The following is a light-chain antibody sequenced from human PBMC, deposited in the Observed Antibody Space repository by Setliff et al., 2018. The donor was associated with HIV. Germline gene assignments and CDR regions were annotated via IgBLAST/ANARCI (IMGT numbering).Light chain of an antibody. J-gene: IGLJ1*01. CDR3: CSYGGPSTFYV. V-gene: IGLV2-11*01. Sequence: QSALTQPRSVSGSPGQSVTISCTTTSTDVGGYDSVSWYQQLPGKAPKLMIYDVNKRPSGIPDRFSGSKSGITASLTISGLQAADEADYYCCSYGGPSTFYVFGTGTKVTVL. CDR2: DVN. CDR1: STDVGGYDS.